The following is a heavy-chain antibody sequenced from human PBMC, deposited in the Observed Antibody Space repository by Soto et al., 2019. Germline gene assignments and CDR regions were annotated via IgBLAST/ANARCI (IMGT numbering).Heavy chain of an antibody. CDR2: INHSGST. Sequence: KASETLSLTCAVYGGSFSGYYWSWIRQPPGKGLEWIGEINHSGSTNYNPSLKSRVTISVDTSKNQFSLKLSSVTAADTAVYYCASFPRWDYSNYVFWGQGTLVTVSS. J-gene: IGHJ4*02. D-gene: IGHD4-4*01. CDR1: GGSFSGYY. CDR3: ASFPRWDYSNYVF. V-gene: IGHV4-34*01.